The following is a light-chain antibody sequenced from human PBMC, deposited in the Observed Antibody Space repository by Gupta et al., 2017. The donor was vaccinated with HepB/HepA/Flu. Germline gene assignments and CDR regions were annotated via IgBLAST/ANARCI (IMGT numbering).Light chain of an antibody. CDR3: QQVNTYPRT. CDR2: AAS. J-gene: IGKJ1*01. CDR1: QGIGSY. V-gene: IGKV1-9*01. Sequence: DIQLTQSPSFLSASVGDRVTITCRASQGIGSYLAWYQQRPGKALNLLIYAASTLQSGVPSRFSGSGSGTEFSLSISSLQPEDFATCYCQQVNTYPRTFGQGTKVEIK.